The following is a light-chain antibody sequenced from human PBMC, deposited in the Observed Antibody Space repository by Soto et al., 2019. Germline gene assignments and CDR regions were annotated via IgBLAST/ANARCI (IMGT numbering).Light chain of an antibody. J-gene: IGKJ1*01. V-gene: IGKV3-15*01. CDR3: QQYDTWPRA. CDR2: GAS. CDR1: QSVDSN. Sequence: EIVMTQSPATLSVSPGERATVSCRASQSVDSNLAWYQQKPGQAPRLLIYGASTRATGIPARFSGSGSGTEFTLTISSRQSEDFAVYYCQQYDTWPRAFGQGTKVEI.